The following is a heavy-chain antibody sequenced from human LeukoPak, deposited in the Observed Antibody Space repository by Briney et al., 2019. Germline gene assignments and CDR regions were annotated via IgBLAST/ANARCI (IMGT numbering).Heavy chain of an antibody. D-gene: IGHD5-12*01. CDR2: IYYSGST. Sequence: PSETLSLTCTVSGGSISSYYWGWIRQPPGKGLEWIGYIYYSGSTNYNPSLKSRVTISVDTSKNQFSLKLSSVTAADTAVYYCARGSGPVWLGQQDDAFDIWGQGTMVTVSS. CDR3: ARGSGPVWLGQQDDAFDI. J-gene: IGHJ3*02. V-gene: IGHV4-59*01. CDR1: GGSISSYY.